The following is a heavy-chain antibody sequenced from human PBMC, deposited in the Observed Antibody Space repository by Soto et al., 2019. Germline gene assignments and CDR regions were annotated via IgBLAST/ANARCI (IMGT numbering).Heavy chain of an antibody. CDR2: IWYDGSNK. D-gene: IGHD3-10*01. CDR3: AREEWITMVRGEYNWFDP. Sequence: QVQLVESGGGVVQPGRSLRLSCAASGFTFSSYGMHWVRQAPGKGLEWVAVIWYDGSNKYYADSVKGRFTISRDNSKNTLYLQMNSLRAEDTAVYYCAREEWITMVRGEYNWFDPWGQGTLVTVSS. J-gene: IGHJ5*02. V-gene: IGHV3-33*01. CDR1: GFTFSSYG.